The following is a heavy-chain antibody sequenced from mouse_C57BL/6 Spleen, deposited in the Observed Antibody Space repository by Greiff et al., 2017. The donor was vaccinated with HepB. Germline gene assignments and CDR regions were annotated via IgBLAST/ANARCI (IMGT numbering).Heavy chain of an antibody. J-gene: IGHJ1*03. V-gene: IGHV5-9*01. CDR1: GFTFSSYT. D-gene: IGHD2-2*01. CDR2: ISGGGGNT. CDR3: ARRGYYGYFDV. Sequence: EVQVVESGGGLVKPGGSLKLSCAASGFTFSSYTMSWVRQTPEKRLEWVATISGGGGNTYYPDSVKGRFTISRDNAKNTLYLQMSSLRSEDTALYYCARRGYYGYFDVWGTGTTVTVSS.